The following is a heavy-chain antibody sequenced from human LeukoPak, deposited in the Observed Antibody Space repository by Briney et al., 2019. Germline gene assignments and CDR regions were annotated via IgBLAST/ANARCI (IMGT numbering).Heavy chain of an antibody. D-gene: IGHD5-24*01. J-gene: IGHJ6*02. CDR2: ISYDGSNK. CDR1: GLTLSSYA. V-gene: IGHV3-30-3*01. CDR3: AKDVNYYYGMDV. Sequence: PGGSLRLSRAASGLTLSSYAMHWVRQAPGKGLEWVAVISYDGSNKYYADSVKGRFTISRDNSKNTLYLQMNSLRPEDTAVFYCAKDVNYYYGMDVWGQGTTVTVSS.